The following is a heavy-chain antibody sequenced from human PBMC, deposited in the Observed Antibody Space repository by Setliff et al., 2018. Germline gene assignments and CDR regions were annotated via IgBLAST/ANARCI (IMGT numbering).Heavy chain of an antibody. CDR2: INSDGSTT. J-gene: IGHJ4*02. D-gene: IGHD2-8*02. V-gene: IGHV3-74*01. Sequence: GGSLRLSCAASGFTFDDYAMHWVRQAPGKGLEWVSRINSDGSTTNYADSVRGRFTVSRDNAKNTLYLEMKSLRVEDTAVYYCARDFRRYWSDYWGQGTLVTVSS. CDR1: GFTFDDYA. CDR3: ARDFRRYWSDY.